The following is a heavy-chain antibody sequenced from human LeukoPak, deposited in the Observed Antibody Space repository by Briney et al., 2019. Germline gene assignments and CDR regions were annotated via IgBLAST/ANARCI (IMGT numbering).Heavy chain of an antibody. CDR1: GLTFSTYV. V-gene: IGHV3-64D*06. Sequence: GGSLRLSCSVSGLTFSTYVMHWVRQAPGKGLEYVSAISSNGDNTYYADSVKGRFTISRDNSKNTLYLQMSSLRADDTAAYYCVRGTGYWGLGTLVTVSS. J-gene: IGHJ4*02. CDR2: ISSNGDNT. CDR3: VRGTGY.